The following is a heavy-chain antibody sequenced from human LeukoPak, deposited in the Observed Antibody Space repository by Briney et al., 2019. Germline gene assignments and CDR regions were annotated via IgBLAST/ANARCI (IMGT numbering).Heavy chain of an antibody. V-gene: IGHV3-13*01. Sequence: SGGSLRLSCAASGFTFIDYDMHWVRQVIGKGLEWVSAIGISGDTHYSGSVKGRFTISRENAESSLYLQMNSLRAEDTAVYYCARGGIQVSGIDEFDYWDQGTLVTVSS. CDR2: IGISGDT. J-gene: IGHJ4*02. CDR3: ARGGIQVSGIDEFDY. CDR1: GFTFIDYD. D-gene: IGHD6-19*01.